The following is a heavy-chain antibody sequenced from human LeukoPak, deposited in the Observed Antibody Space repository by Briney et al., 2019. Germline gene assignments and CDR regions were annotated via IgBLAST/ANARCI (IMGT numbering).Heavy chain of an antibody. Sequence: SETLSLTCTVSGGSISSSSYYWGWIRQPPGKGLEWIGYIYYSGSTYYNPSLKSRVTISVDTSKNQFSLKLSSVTAADTAVYYCARVTTKIAGPPYSSGYQDIDYWGQGTLVTVSS. D-gene: IGHD3-22*01. CDR3: ARVTTKIAGPPYSSGYQDIDY. CDR1: GGSISSSSYY. V-gene: IGHV4-30-4*08. J-gene: IGHJ4*02. CDR2: IYYSGST.